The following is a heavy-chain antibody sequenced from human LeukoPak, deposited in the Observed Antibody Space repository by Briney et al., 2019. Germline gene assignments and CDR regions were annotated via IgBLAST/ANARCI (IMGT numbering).Heavy chain of an antibody. Sequence: GRSLRLSCAASGFTFDDYAMHWVRQAPGKGLEWVSGISWNSGSIGYADSVKGRFTISRDNAKNSLYLQMNSLRAEDTALYYCAKDTAAAGVRTDYYYGMDVWGQGTTVTVSS. CDR3: AKDTAAAGVRTDYYYGMDV. CDR2: ISWNSGSI. V-gene: IGHV3-9*01. D-gene: IGHD6-13*01. CDR1: GFTFDDYA. J-gene: IGHJ6*02.